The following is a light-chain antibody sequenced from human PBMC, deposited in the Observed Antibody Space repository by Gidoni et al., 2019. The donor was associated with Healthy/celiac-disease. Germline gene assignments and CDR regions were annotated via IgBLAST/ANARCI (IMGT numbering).Light chain of an antibody. CDR2: EFS. CDR1: SSDVGCYNY. J-gene: IGLJ2*01. V-gene: IGLV2-14*01. CDR3: SSYTSSSTLDVV. Sequence: QSALTQPASVSGSPGQSITISCTGTSSDVGCYNYVSWYQQHPGKAPKLMIYEFSNRPSGVSNRFSGSKSGNTASLTISGLQAEDEADYYCSSYTSSSTLDVVFGGGTKLTVL.